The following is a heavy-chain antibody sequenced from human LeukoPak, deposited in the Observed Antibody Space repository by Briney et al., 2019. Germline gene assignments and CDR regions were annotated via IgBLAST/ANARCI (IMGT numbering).Heavy chain of an antibody. CDR1: GGSISTYY. Sequence: SETLSLICTVSGGSISTYYWSWIRQPPGKGLEWIGYIYSSGSTNYNPSLKSRVTISADTSKNQFSLRMTSLTAADTAVYYCARGIRGVIITTNYYNMDVWGPGTTVTVSS. CDR3: ARGIRGVIITTNYYNMDV. J-gene: IGHJ6*03. V-gene: IGHV4-59*12. D-gene: IGHD3-10*01. CDR2: IYSSGST.